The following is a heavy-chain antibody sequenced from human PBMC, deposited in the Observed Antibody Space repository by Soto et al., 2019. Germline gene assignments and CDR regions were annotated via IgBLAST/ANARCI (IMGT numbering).Heavy chain of an antibody. CDR3: ARDQQVVGPTRFDY. Sequence: DVQLLESGGGLVQPGGSLRLSCAASGFTFSSYAMSWVRQAPGKGLEWVSGISGSGVTTLYADSVKGRFTISRDNSKNTLFLHMNTLRDADTAVYYCARDQQVVGPTRFDYWGQGTLVTVSS. CDR1: GFTFSSYA. J-gene: IGHJ4*02. CDR2: ISGSGVTT. V-gene: IGHV3-23*01. D-gene: IGHD1-26*01.